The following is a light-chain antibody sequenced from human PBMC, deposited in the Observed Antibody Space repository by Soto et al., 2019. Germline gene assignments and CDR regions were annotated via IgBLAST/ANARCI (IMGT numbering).Light chain of an antibody. CDR2: EVS. CDR1: SSDVGAYDY. CDR3: ASHTPNNTRV. J-gene: IGLJ1*01. Sequence: QSVLTQPASVSGSPGQSIAISCTGTSSDVGAYDYVSWYQQHPDKAPKLIIYEVSHRPAGVSNRFSASKYVNTATLPISGLQTEDEADYYCASHTPNNTRVFGTGTKVTVL. V-gene: IGLV2-14*03.